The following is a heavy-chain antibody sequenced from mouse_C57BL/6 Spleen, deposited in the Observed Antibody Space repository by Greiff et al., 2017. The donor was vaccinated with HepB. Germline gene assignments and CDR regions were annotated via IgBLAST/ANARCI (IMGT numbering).Heavy chain of an antibody. CDR1: GFTFSDYY. CDR3: ARRGDY. J-gene: IGHJ4*01. CDR2: ISNGGGST. Sequence: EVQGVESGGGLVQPGGSLKLSCAASGFTFSDYYMYWVRQTPEKRLEWVAYISNGGGSTYYPDTVKGRFTISRDKAKNTLYLQMSRLKSEDTAMYYCARRGDYWGQGTSVTVSS. V-gene: IGHV5-12*01.